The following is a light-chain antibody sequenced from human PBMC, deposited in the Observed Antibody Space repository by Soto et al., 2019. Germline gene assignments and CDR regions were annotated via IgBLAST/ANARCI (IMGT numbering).Light chain of an antibody. V-gene: IGLV2-11*01. CDR1: SSDVGDYNY. J-gene: IGLJ3*02. CDR2: DVN. Sequence: QSVLTQPRSVSGSPGQSVTISCTGTSSDVGDYNYVSWYQPHPGKAPKLMIYDVNKRPSGVPDRFSGSKSGNTASLTISGLQAEDEADYYCCSYAGSYTLGVFGGGTKLTVL. CDR3: CSYAGSYTLGV.